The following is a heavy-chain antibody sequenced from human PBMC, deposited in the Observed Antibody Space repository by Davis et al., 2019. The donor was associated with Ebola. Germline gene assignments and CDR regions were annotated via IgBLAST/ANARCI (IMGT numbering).Heavy chain of an antibody. V-gene: IGHV1-69*04. CDR2: IIPILGIA. CDR1: GYTFTSYG. CDR3: ARAGYCSSTSCQRYYYYYGMDV. J-gene: IGHJ6*02. Sequence: SVKVSCKASGYTFTSYGISWVRQAPGQGLEWMGRIIPILGIANYAQKFQGRVTITADKSTSTAYMELSSLRSEDTAVYYCARAGYCSSTSCQRYYYYYGMDVWGQGTTVTVSS. D-gene: IGHD2-2*03.